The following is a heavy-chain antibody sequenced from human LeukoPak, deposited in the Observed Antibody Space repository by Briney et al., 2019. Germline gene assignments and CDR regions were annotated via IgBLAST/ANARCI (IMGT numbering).Heavy chain of an antibody. D-gene: IGHD6-13*01. Sequence: SETLSLTCAVYGGSFSGYYWSWIRQPPGKGLEWIGEINHSGSTNYNPSLKSRVTISVDTSKNQFSLKLSSVTAADTAVYYCAKDRRPGIAAAGYWGQGTLVTVSS. V-gene: IGHV4-34*01. CDR3: AKDRRPGIAAAGY. CDR1: GGSFSGYY. CDR2: INHSGST. J-gene: IGHJ4*02.